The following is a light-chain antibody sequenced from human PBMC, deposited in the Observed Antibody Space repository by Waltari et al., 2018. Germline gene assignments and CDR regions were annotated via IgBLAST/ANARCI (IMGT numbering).Light chain of an antibody. J-gene: IGLJ3*02. V-gene: IGLV1-44*01. Sequence: QSVLTQPPSAPGAPGTRVTISCSGTYSNFGNNFVNWSQQIPGKAPKPLIYRDERRPSGVPDRFIAAKPGSSASLAIGGRQSEDEADYDCASWDDRLNGHWVCGGGTKVTVL. CDR1: YSNFGNNF. CDR3: ASWDDRLNGHWV. CDR2: RDE.